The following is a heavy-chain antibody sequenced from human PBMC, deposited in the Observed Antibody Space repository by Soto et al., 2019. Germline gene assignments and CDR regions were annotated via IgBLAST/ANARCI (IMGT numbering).Heavy chain of an antibody. Sequence: SVKVSCKASGGTFSSYTISWVRQAPGQGLEWMGRIIPILGIANYAQKFQGRVTITADKSTSTAYMELSSLRSEDTAVYYCAMAPTPLTPLYGDYIDYWGQGNLVTVSS. J-gene: IGHJ4*02. CDR2: IIPILGIA. CDR1: GGTFSSYT. CDR3: AMAPTPLTPLYGDYIDY. V-gene: IGHV1-69*02. D-gene: IGHD4-17*01.